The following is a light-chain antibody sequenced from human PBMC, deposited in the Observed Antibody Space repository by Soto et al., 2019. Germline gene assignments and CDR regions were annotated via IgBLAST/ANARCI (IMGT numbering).Light chain of an antibody. CDR1: SSDVGSYNL. Sequence: QSALTQPASVSGSPRQSITISCTGTSSDVGSYNLVSWYQQHPGKAPKLMIYEVSERPSGVSDRFSGSKSGNTASLTISGLQAEYEADYYCCSYASSSTWVFGGGTKLTVL. CDR3: CSYASSSTWV. J-gene: IGLJ3*02. V-gene: IGLV2-23*02. CDR2: EVS.